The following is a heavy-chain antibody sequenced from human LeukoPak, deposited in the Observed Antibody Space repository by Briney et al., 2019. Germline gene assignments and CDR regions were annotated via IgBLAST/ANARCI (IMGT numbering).Heavy chain of an antibody. J-gene: IGHJ4*02. CDR2: ISGSGGST. V-gene: IGHV3-23*01. CDR3: AKDRDILTGYYQSQFDY. Sequence: PGGSLRLSCAASGFTFSSYAMSWVRQAPGKGLEWGSPISGSGGSTYYADSVKGRVTTSRDNSKNTLYLQMNSLRAEDTAVYYCAKDRDILTGYYQSQFDYWGQGTLVTVSS. D-gene: IGHD3-9*01. CDR1: GFTFSSYA.